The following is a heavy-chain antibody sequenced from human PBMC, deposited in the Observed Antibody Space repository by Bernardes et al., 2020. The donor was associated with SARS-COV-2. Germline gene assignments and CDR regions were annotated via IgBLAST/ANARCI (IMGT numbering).Heavy chain of an antibody. CDR2: ISVYNGNT. CDR3: GRGARIDHGDYDDLYSAIDY. J-gene: IGHJ4*02. D-gene: IGHD4-17*01. V-gene: IGHV1-18*03. Sequence: ASVKVSCKASGYMFTKYPINWVRQAPGQGLEWMALISVYNGNTKYAARVQDRVTVTTDASTNTAYLEVRSLTSDDMAVYYCGRGARIDHGDYDDLYSAIDYWGQGTLVTVSS. CDR1: GYMFTKYP.